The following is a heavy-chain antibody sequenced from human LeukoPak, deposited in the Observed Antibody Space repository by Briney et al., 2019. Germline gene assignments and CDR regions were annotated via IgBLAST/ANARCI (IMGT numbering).Heavy chain of an antibody. Sequence: GASVKVSCKASGYTFTSYVISWVRQAPGQGLEWMGWISAYNGNTNYAQKLQGRVTMTTDTSTSTAYMELRSLRSDDTAVYYCARDAAYSYGPTFDYWGQGTLVTVSS. J-gene: IGHJ4*02. D-gene: IGHD5-18*01. CDR3: ARDAAYSYGPTFDY. V-gene: IGHV1-18*01. CDR1: GYTFTSYV. CDR2: ISAYNGNT.